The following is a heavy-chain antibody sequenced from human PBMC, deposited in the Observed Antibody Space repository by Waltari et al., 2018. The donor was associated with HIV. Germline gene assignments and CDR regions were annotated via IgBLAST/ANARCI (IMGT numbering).Heavy chain of an antibody. CDR2: IYSGGST. CDR3: ARVRGGYCSGGSCYRFLSLWYFDL. V-gene: IGHV3-53*01. CDR1: GFTVSSNY. Sequence: EVQLVESGGGLIQPGGSLRLSCAASGFTVSSNYMSWVRQAPGKGLEWVSVIYSGGSTYYADSVKGRFTISRDNSKNTLYLQMNSLRAEDTAVYYCARVRGGYCSGGSCYRFLSLWYFDLWGRGTLVTVSS. D-gene: IGHD2-15*01. J-gene: IGHJ2*01.